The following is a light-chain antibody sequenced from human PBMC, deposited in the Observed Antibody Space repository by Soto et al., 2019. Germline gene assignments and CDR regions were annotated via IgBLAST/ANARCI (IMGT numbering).Light chain of an antibody. CDR2: GAS. V-gene: IGKV3-15*01. Sequence: EIVMTQSPGTLSVSPGERVTLSCRASQSLTRNCAWYQQKPGQAPRLLLYGASTRPTGVPARFSGSGSGTDFTLTISSLEPEDFAVYYCQQRSNWPITFGQGTRLEIK. J-gene: IGKJ5*01. CDR3: QQRSNWPIT. CDR1: QSLTRN.